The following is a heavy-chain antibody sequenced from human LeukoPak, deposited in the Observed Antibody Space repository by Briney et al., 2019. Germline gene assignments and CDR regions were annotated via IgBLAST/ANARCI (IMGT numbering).Heavy chain of an antibody. V-gene: IGHV3-30-3*01. J-gene: IGHJ4*02. CDR3: ASPIAEAYCGGDCYSSAYGY. D-gene: IGHD2-21*01. Sequence: GGSLRLSCAASGFTFSSYAMHWVRQAPGKGLEWVAVISYDGSNKYYADSVKGRFTISGDNSKNTLYLQMNSLRAEDTAVYYCASPIAEAYCGGDCYSSAYGYWGQGTLVTVSS. CDR2: ISYDGSNK. CDR1: GFTFSSYA.